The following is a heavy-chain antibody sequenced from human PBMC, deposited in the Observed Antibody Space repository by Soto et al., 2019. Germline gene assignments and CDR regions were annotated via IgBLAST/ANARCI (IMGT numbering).Heavy chain of an antibody. V-gene: IGHV4-39*01. CDR2: IYYSGST. D-gene: IGHD4-17*01. CDR3: ARSMTTVVTLDY. J-gene: IGHJ4*02. CDR1: GGSISSSSYY. Sequence: SATLSLTCTVSGGSISSSSYYWGWIRQPPGKGLEWIGSIYYSGSTYYNPSLKSRVTISVDTSKNQFSLKLSSVTAADTAVYYCARSMTTVVTLDYWGQGTLVTVPQ.